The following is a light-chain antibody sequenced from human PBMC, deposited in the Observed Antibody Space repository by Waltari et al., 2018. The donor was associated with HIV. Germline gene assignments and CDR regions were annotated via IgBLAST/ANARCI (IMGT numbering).Light chain of an antibody. V-gene: IGLV3-21*04. Sequence: SYVLTQTPSVSVAPGKTSTLTCEGSDIGTRSVHWYRQKPGQAPVLVIYYDGERPSRIVERFSGSNSGNTATLTISRVGVGDEADYNCQVWDANADVVFGTRTKLTVL. J-gene: IGLJ2*01. CDR3: QVWDANADVV. CDR2: YDG. CDR1: DIGTRS.